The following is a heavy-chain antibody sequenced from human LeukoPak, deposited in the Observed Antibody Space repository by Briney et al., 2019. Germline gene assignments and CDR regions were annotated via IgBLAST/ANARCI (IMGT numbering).Heavy chain of an antibody. V-gene: IGHV4-34*01. J-gene: IGHJ4*02. CDR2: INHSGST. Sequence: SETLSLTCAVYGGSFSGYYWSWIRQPPGKGLEWIGEINHSGSTNYNPSLKSRVTISVDTSKNQFSLKLSSVTAADTAVYYCARRLHYYDSSGYRNPSDYWGQGTLVTVSS. D-gene: IGHD3-22*01. CDR3: ARRLHYYDSSGYRNPSDY. CDR1: GGSFSGYY.